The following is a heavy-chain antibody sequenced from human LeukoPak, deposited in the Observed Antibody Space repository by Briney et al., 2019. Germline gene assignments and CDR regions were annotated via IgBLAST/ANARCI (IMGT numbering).Heavy chain of an antibody. CDR1: GFTFSDYY. CDR3: ARESDYYYYGMDV. CDR2: ISSSGSTI. V-gene: IGHV3-11*01. Sequence: GGSLRLSSAASGFTFSDYYMSWIRQAPGKGLEWVSYISSSGSTIYYADSVKGRFTISRDNAKNSLYLQMNSLRAEDTAVYYCARESDYYYYGMDVWGQGTTVTVSS. J-gene: IGHJ6*02.